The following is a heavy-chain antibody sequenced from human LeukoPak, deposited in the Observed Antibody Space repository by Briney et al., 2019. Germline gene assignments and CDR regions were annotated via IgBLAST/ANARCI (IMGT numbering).Heavy chain of an antibody. V-gene: IGHV1-2*02. J-gene: IGHJ6*03. CDR2: INPNSGGT. CDR3: ARADRSYYYYYMDV. Sequence: ASVKVSCKASGYTLTGYYMHWVRQAPGQGLEWMGWINPNSGGTNYAQKFQGRVTMTRDTSISTAYMELSRLRSDDTAVYYCARADRSYYYYYMDVWGKGTTVTVSS. CDR1: GYTLTGYY. D-gene: IGHD3-10*01.